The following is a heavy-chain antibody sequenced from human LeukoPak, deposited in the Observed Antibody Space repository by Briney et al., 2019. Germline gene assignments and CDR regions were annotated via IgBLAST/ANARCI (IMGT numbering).Heavy chain of an antibody. CDR1: GGSINNGGNY. D-gene: IGHD5-18*01. Sequence: SETLSLTCTVSGGSINNGGNYWSWMRQPPGKGLEWIAFINYRGTAYYNPSLKRRVTMSIDTSRNEFSLKVTSVTAADTAVYYCARIQGNDAYGWDYFDYWGQGALVTVSS. CDR3: ARIQGNDAYGWDYFDY. J-gene: IGHJ4*02. V-gene: IGHV4-30-4*01. CDR2: INYRGTA.